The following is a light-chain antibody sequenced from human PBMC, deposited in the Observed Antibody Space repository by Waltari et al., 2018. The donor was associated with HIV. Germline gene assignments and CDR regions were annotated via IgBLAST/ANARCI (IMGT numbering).Light chain of an antibody. Sequence: EIVLTQSPATPSLSPGERATLSCRASQSVSSYLAWYQQKPGQAPRLLIYDASNRATGIPARFSGSGSGTDFTLTISSLEPEDFAVYYCQQRSNWTTFGPGTKVDIK. CDR1: QSVSSY. V-gene: IGKV3-11*01. CDR3: QQRSNWTT. CDR2: DAS. J-gene: IGKJ3*01.